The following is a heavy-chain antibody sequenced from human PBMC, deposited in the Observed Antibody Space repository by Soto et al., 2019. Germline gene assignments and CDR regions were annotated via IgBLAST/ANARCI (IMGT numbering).Heavy chain of an antibody. J-gene: IGHJ5*02. Sequence: QVHLMQSGAEVKKPGSSVKVSCKASGGTFGSDAITWVRQAPGQGLEWVGRIIPIFGTTNYAQNLQGRVTNSSDKSTLTSYMELHSLTSDDTALYYCARDRTDSGYYTNWLDPWGQGTQVTVSS. CDR2: IIPIFGTT. CDR3: ARDRTDSGYYTNWLDP. CDR1: GGTFGSDA. D-gene: IGHD3-22*01. V-gene: IGHV1-69*06.